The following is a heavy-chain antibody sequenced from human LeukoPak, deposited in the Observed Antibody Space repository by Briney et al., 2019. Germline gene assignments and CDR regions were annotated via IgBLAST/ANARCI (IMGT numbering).Heavy chain of an antibody. CDR2: IRYDGSNK. Sequence: GGSLRLSCAASAFSFSTYGMHWVRQAPGKGLEWVAFIRYDGSNKYYADSVKGRFTISRDNSKNTLYLQMNSLRAEDTAVYYCAEAKYHPTYGDTAFDIWGQGTMVTVSS. D-gene: IGHD4-17*01. J-gene: IGHJ3*02. CDR1: AFSFSTYG. V-gene: IGHV3-30*02. CDR3: AEAKYHPTYGDTAFDI.